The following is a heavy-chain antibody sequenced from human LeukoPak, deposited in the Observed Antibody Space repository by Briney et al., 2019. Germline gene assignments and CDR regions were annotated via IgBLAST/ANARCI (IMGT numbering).Heavy chain of an antibody. Sequence: SETLSLTCTVSGGSISSYYWSWIRQPPGKGLEWIGYIYYSGSTNYNPSLKSRVTISVDTSKNQFSLKLSSVTAADTAVYYCARGVRRRPDAFDIWGQGTMVTVSS. CDR3: ARGVRRRPDAFDI. V-gene: IGHV4-59*01. CDR1: GGSISSYY. CDR2: IYYSGST. D-gene: IGHD6-25*01. J-gene: IGHJ3*02.